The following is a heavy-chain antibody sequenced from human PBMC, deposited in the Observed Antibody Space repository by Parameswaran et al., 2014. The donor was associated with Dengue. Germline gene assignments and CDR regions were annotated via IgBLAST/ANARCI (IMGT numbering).Heavy chain of an antibody. CDR2: INHSGST. CDR3: ARAIPPYYYGSGSYYNARGLGI. Sequence: RWIRQPPGKGLEWIGEINHSGSTNYNPSLKSRVTISVDTSKNQFSLKLSSVTAADTAVYYCARAIPPYYYGSGSYYNARGLGIWGQGTMVTVSS. V-gene: IGHV4-34*01. J-gene: IGHJ3*02. D-gene: IGHD3-10*01.